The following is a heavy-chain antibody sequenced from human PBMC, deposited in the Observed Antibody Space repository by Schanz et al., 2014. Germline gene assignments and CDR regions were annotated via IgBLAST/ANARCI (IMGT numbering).Heavy chain of an antibody. CDR3: ANNWNLDY. J-gene: IGHJ4*02. CDR2: LSEGGGGT. Sequence: EVQLVASGGGLVQPGGSLRLSCAASGFAVDNYYMSCVRQAPGRGLEWVSALSEGGGGTHYADSVRGRFTISRDNTKNSLFLQLNSLRAEDTAVYYCANNWNLDYWGQGTLVTVSS. V-gene: IGHV3-23*04. CDR1: GFAVDNYY. D-gene: IGHD1-20*01.